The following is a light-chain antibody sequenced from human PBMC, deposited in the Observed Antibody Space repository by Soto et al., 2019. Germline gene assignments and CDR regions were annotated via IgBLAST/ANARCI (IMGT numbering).Light chain of an antibody. CDR1: SSDVGGYDY. CDR2: EVT. J-gene: IGLJ1*01. Sequence: QSALTQPAPVSGSPGQSITISCTGTSSDVGGYDYVSWYQQYPGKAPKFMIYEVTNRPSGVSHRFSGSKSGNTASLTVSGLQAEDEADYYCSSYAGSNILGVFGTGTKVTVL. CDR3: SSYAGSNILGV. V-gene: IGLV2-14*01.